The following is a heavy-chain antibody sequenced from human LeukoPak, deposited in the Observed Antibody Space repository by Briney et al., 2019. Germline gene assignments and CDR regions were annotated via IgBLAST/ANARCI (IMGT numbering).Heavy chain of an antibody. CDR2: IYYSGST. V-gene: IGHV4-39*01. Sequence: ASETLSLTCTVSGGSISSSSYYWGWIRQPPGKGLEWIGSIYYSGSTYYNPSLKSRVTISVDTSKNQFSLKLSSVTAADTAVYYCARVAYSGYDGYYFDYWGQGTLVTVSS. CDR3: ARVAYSGYDGYYFDY. D-gene: IGHD5-12*01. J-gene: IGHJ4*02. CDR1: GGSISSSSYY.